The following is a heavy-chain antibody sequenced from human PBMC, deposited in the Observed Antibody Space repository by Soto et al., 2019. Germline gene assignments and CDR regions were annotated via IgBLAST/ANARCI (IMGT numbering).Heavy chain of an antibody. CDR3: ATSITMVRGVIITPHVTFDY. V-gene: IGHV1-24*01. CDR1: GCTLTELS. D-gene: IGHD3-10*01. CDR2: FDPEDGET. J-gene: IGHJ4*02. Sequence: AAVKVSCKVCGCTLTELSMHWVRQAPGKGLEWMGGFDPEDGETIYAQKFQGRVTMTEDTSTDTAYMELSSLRSEDTAVYYCATSITMVRGVIITPHVTFDYWGQGTLVTVSS.